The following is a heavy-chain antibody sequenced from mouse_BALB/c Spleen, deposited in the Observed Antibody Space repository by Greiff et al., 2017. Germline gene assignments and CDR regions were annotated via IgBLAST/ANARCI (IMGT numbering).Heavy chain of an antibody. CDR1: GFAFSSYD. J-gene: IGHJ2*01. CDR2: ISSGGGST. D-gene: IGHD1-1*01. Sequence: EVKVEESGGGLVKPGGSLKLSCAASGFAFSSYDMSWVRQTPEKRLEWVAYISSGGGSTYYPDTVKGRFTISRYNAKNTLYLQMSSLKSEDTAMYYCARRRNYYGSSYGSFDYWGQGTTLTVSS. CDR3: ARRRNYYGSSYGSFDY. V-gene: IGHV5-12-1*01.